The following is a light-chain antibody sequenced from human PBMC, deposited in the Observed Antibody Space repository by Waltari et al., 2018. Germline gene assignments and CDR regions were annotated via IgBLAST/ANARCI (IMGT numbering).Light chain of an antibody. CDR1: QSVLYSSNNKNY. CDR3: QQYYSTVT. J-gene: IGKJ4*01. CDR2: WAA. Sequence: DIVMTQSPDSLAVSLGERATINCKSSQSVLYSSNNKNYLAWYQQKPGQPPKLLIYWAATRESGVPGRFSGRGCGTDFTLTISSLQAEDVAVYYCQQYYSTVTFGGGTKVEIK. V-gene: IGKV4-1*01.